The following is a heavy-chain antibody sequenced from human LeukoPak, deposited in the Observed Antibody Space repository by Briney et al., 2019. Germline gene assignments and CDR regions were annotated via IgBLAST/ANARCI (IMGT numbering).Heavy chain of an antibody. V-gene: IGHV3-7*01. CDR1: GFTFSSYW. CDR3: ARILDSAWGELGY. D-gene: IGHD6-19*01. Sequence: GGSLRLSCAASGFTFSSYWMSWVRQAPGKGLEWVANIKQDGSEKYYVDSVKGRFTISRDNSKNTLYLQMNSLRAEDTAVYYCARILDSAWGELGYWGQGTLVTVSS. CDR2: IKQDGSEK. J-gene: IGHJ4*02.